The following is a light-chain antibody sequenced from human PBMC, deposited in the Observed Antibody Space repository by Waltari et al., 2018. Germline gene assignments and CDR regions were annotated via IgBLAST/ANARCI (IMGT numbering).Light chain of an antibody. CDR1: SSNIGRNP. Sequence: QSGLTQPPSASATPGQRVTIPCSGGSSNIGRNPVTWYRQFPGTAPKLLIYTNSQRPSGVPDRFSGSKSGTSASLAISGLQSEDEADYYCAAWDDSLNGVFFGGGTKLTVL. CDR3: AAWDDSLNGVF. CDR2: TNS. J-gene: IGLJ2*01. V-gene: IGLV1-44*01.